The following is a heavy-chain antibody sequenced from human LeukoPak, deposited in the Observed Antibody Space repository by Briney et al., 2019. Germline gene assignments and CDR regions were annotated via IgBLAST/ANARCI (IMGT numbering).Heavy chain of an antibody. D-gene: IGHD3/OR15-3a*01. CDR3: ARDTRMTPTEGWTSRGGY. CDR2: IYSGGST. Sequence: PGGSLRLSCAASGFTVSSNYMSWVRQAPGKGLEWVSVIYSGGSTYYADSVKGRFTISRDNSKNTLYLQMNSLRAEDTAVYYCARDTRMTPTEGWTSRGGYWGQGTLVTVSS. J-gene: IGHJ4*02. CDR1: GFTVSSNY. V-gene: IGHV3-66*01.